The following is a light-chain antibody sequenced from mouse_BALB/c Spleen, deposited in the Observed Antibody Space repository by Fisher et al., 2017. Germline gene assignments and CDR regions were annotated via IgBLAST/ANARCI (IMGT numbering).Light chain of an antibody. J-gene: IGKJ1*01. CDR1: SSVSY. CDR3: QQNNEDPWT. V-gene: IGKV4-55*01. CDR2: DTS. Sequence: IVITQTTAIMSASPGEKVTMTCSASSSVSYMYWYQQKPGSSPRLLIYDTSNLASGVPVRFSGSGSRTDFTLTIDPVEADDAATYYCQQNNEDPWTFGGGTKLEIK.